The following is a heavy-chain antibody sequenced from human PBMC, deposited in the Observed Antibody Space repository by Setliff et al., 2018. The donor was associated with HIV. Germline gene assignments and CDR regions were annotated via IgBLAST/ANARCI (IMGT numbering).Heavy chain of an antibody. J-gene: IGHJ6*02. Sequence: ASVKVSCKASGYDFINYGFNWVRQAPGQGLEWVGWISPYNGDTNYAQKFQGRVTMTTDTSTTTAYLELRSLRSDDTAVYYCARDRASHGGPNLYSYYGMDVWGQGTTVTVSS. D-gene: IGHD3-10*01. CDR3: ARDRASHGGPNLYSYYGMDV. CDR2: ISPYNGDT. V-gene: IGHV1-18*01. CDR1: GYDFINYG.